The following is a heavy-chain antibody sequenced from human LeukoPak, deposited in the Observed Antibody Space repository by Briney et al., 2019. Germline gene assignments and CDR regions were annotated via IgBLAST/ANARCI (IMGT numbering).Heavy chain of an antibody. V-gene: IGHV5-51*01. D-gene: IGHD2-15*01. CDR1: GYSFTSYW. Sequence: PGAALKISCKGSGYSFTSYWIGWVRQMPGKGLERRGIIYPGDSDTRHIPSFQGQVTISAEKSITTAYLQWSSLKASDTAMYYCAKNKGWSYHYYYYMDVWGKGTTVTVSS. CDR3: AKNKGWSYHYYYYMDV. CDR2: IYPGDSDT. J-gene: IGHJ6*03.